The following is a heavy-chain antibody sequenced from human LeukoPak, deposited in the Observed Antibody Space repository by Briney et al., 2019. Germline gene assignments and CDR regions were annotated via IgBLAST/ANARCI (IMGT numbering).Heavy chain of an antibody. CDR2: INHSGST. CDR1: GGSFSGYY. CDR3: ARRRALYRLNWFDP. Sequence: SETLSLTCAVYGGSFSGYYWSWIRQPPGKGLEWIGEINHSGSTNYNPSLKSRVTISVDTSKNQFSLKLSSVTAADTAVYYCARRRALYRLNWFDPWGQGTLVTVSS. D-gene: IGHD2-8*01. V-gene: IGHV4-34*01. J-gene: IGHJ5*02.